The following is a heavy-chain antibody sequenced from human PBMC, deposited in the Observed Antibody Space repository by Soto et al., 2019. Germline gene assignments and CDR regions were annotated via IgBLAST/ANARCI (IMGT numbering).Heavy chain of an antibody. D-gene: IGHD4-17*01. CDR2: INPNSGGT. J-gene: IGHJ4*02. CDR3: ARAATTVTYFDY. CDR1: GYTFTDYY. V-gene: IGHV1-2*04. Sequence: QVQLVQSGAEVKTPGASVKVSCKASGYTFTDYYLHWVRQAPGQGLEWMGWINPNSGGTNYAQKFQGWVTMTRETSINTAYMELSSLISDDTAVYFCARAATTVTYFDYWGQGTLVTVSS.